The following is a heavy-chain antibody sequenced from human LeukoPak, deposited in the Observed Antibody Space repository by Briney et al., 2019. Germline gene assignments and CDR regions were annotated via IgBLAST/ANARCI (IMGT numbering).Heavy chain of an antibody. CDR2: VYHSGST. V-gene: IGHV4-4*02. CDR3: ASARWDY. Sequence: PSETLSLTCAVSGDSISTNHWWSWVRQPPGKGLEWIGEVYHSGSTNYNPSLKSRVTISVDKSKNLFSLKLTSVTAADTAMNYCASARWDYWGQGTLVTVSS. CDR1: GDSISTNHW. J-gene: IGHJ4*02. D-gene: IGHD5-24*01.